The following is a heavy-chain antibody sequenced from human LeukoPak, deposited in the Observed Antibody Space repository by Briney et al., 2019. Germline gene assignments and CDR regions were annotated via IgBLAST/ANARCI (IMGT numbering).Heavy chain of an antibody. CDR2: IHHSGST. Sequence: PSETLSLTCIVSGYSISSGYYWGWIRQPPGKGLEWIGNIHHSGSTYCNPSLKSRVTISVDTSKNQLSLKLSSVTAADTAVYYCARVAAGIGFFQHWGQGTLVTVSS. D-gene: IGHD6-13*01. J-gene: IGHJ1*01. CDR3: ARVAAGIGFFQH. CDR1: GYSISSGYY. V-gene: IGHV4-38-2*02.